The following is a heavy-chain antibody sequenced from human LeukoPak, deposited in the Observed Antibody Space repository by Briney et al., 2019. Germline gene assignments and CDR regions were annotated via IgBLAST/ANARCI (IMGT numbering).Heavy chain of an antibody. Sequence: GGSLRLSCVASGFRFSDHWMNWFRQAPGKGLEWVATIKTDGSEQYYVDSVKGRFTISRDNAKESLYLQISSLRAEDTAVYYCARDVGWLQSDYWGQGTLVTVFS. CDR3: ARDVGWLQSDY. CDR2: IKTDGSEQ. V-gene: IGHV3-7*01. D-gene: IGHD5-24*01. J-gene: IGHJ4*02. CDR1: GFRFSDHW.